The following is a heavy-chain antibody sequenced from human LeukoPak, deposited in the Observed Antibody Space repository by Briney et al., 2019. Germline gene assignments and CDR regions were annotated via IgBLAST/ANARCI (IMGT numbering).Heavy chain of an antibody. V-gene: IGHV4-34*01. Sequence: SETLSLTCAVYGGSFSGYYWSWIRQPPGKGLEWIGEINHSGSTNYNPSLKSRVTISVDTSKNQFSLKLSSVTAADTAVYYCARGRGYCSSTSCYAYFDYWGHGTLVTVSS. CDR2: INHSGST. J-gene: IGHJ4*01. CDR3: ARGRGYCSSTSCYAYFDY. CDR1: GGSFSGYY. D-gene: IGHD2-2*01.